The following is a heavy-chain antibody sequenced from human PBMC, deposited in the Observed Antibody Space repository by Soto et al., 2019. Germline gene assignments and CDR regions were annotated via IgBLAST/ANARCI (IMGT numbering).Heavy chain of an antibody. CDR2: VYSGGAT. D-gene: IGHD3-10*01. Sequence: QLVETGGGLIQPGTSLTLSCAASGFSVSRNYMTWGRQAPGKGLEWVSFVYSGGATFYADSVKGRFILSRDDSQNTMYLKMNNLRAEDTAVYYCARVPGRLWGRGTLVTVAS. CDR1: GFSVSRNY. V-gene: IGHV3-53*02. CDR3: ARVPGRL. J-gene: IGHJ4*02.